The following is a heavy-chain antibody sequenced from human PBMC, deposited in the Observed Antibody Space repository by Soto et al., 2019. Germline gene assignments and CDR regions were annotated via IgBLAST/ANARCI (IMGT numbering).Heavy chain of an antibody. V-gene: IGHV4-59*01. CDR1: GGSISSYY. J-gene: IGHJ4*02. CDR3: ARMIYYDFRSGYLDY. CDR2: IYYSGST. Sequence: SETLSLTCTVSGGSISSYYWSWIRQPPGKGLEWIGYIYYSGSTNYNPSLKSRITITVDTSTIQFSLKLSSVTAADTAVYYYARMIYYDFRSGYLDYWGQGTLVTVSS. D-gene: IGHD3-3*01.